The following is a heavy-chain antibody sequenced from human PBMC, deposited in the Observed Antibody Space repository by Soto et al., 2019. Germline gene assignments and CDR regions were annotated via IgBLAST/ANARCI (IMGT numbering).Heavy chain of an antibody. CDR3: ARDPQQRLADSYYYGMDV. CDR1: GFTFSRYG. D-gene: IGHD6-25*01. J-gene: IGHJ6*02. CDR2: ISGLSSYI. Sequence: EVQLVESGGGLVKPGGSLRLSCAASGFTFSRYGMNWVRQAPGKGLELVSSISGLSSYIYYADSVKGRFTVSRDNAKNSLYVKMTSLRAEDTAVYYCARDPQQRLADSYYYGMDVWGQGTTVIVSS. V-gene: IGHV3-21*02.